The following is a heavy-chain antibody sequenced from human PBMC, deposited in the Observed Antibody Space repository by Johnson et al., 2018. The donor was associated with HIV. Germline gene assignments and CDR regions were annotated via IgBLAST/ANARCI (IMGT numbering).Heavy chain of an antibody. Sequence: VHLVESGGGLVQPGGSLRLSCAASGFTVSSNYMSWVRQAPGKGLEWVSVIYSGGSTYYADSVKGRFTISRDNSKNTLYLQMNSLRAEDTAVYYCVKGIDSSSWYAFDIWCQGTMVTVSS. CDR2: IYSGGST. CDR3: VKGIDSSSWYAFDI. V-gene: IGHV3-66*01. D-gene: IGHD6-13*01. CDR1: GFTVSSNY. J-gene: IGHJ3*02.